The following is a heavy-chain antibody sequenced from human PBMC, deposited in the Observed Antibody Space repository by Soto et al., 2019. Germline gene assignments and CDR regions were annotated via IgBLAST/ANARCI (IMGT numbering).Heavy chain of an antibody. CDR3: ERLEGMATISYYFDF. V-gene: IGHV4-34*01. CDR1: GGSFSGYY. CDR2: INHSGST. Sequence: PSETLSLTCAGYGGSFSGYYWSWIRQPPGKGLEWIGEINHSGSTNYNPSLKSRVTISVDTSKNQFSLKLNSVTAADSAVYFCERLEGMATISYYFDFWGPGALVTVSS. D-gene: IGHD1-1*01. J-gene: IGHJ4*02.